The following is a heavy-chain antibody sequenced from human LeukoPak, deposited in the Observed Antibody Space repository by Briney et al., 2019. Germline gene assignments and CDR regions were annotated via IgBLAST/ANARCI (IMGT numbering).Heavy chain of an antibody. D-gene: IGHD3-3*01. J-gene: IGHJ6*02. Sequence: GGSLRLFCAASGFTFSDYYMSWIRQAPGKGLEWVSYISSSGSTIYYADSVKGRFTISRDNAKNSLYLQMNSLRAEDTAVYYCARDQYDFWSGYYENYYGMDVWGQGTTVTVSS. CDR3: ARDQYDFWSGYYENYYGMDV. CDR1: GFTFSDYY. V-gene: IGHV3-11*01. CDR2: ISSSGSTI.